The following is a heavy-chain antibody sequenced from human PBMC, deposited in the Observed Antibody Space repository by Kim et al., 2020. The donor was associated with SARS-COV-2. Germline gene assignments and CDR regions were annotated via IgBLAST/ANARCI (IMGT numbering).Heavy chain of an antibody. CDR3: ARDRRDPTVEHNWFDP. Sequence: SETLSLTCAVSGGSISSSNWWSWVRQPPGKGLEWIGEIYHSGSTNYNPSLKSRVTISVDKSKNQFSLKLSSVTAADTAVYYCARDRRDPTVEHNWFDPWGQGTLVTVSS. CDR2: IYHSGST. CDR1: GGSISSSNW. V-gene: IGHV4-4*02. D-gene: IGHD4-17*01. J-gene: IGHJ5*02.